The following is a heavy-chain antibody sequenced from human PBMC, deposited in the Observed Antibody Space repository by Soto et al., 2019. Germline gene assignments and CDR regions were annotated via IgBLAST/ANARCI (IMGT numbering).Heavy chain of an antibody. CDR2: IRKKANSYTT. CDR3: ARHSRYDCTSCDAFDI. Sequence: GGSLRLSCVASGFIFSDHYMDWVRQAPGKGVEWVGRIRKKANSYTTEYAASVKGRFTIPREDSKDSLYLQMNSLKTEDTAVYYCARHSRYDCTSCDAFDIWGQGTIVTVSS. CDR1: GFIFSDHY. J-gene: IGHJ3*02. D-gene: IGHD2-2*01. V-gene: IGHV3-72*01.